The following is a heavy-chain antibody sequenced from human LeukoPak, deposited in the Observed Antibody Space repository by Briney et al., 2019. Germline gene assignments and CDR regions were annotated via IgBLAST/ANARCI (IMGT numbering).Heavy chain of an antibody. D-gene: IGHD3-3*01. CDR1: GFYFSNYG. CDR3: AKLPGVVIHDY. CDR2: IRSDASNK. Sequence: PGGSLRLSCAASGFYFSNYGMHWVRQAPGKGLEWVAFIRSDASNKYYADSVKGRFTISRDNSKNTLYLQVNSLRTEDTAVYYCAKLPGVVIHDYWGQGTLVTVSS. V-gene: IGHV3-30*02. J-gene: IGHJ4*02.